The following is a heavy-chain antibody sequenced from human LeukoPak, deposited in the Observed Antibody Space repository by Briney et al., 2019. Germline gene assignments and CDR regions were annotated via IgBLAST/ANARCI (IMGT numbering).Heavy chain of an antibody. CDR1: GFTFSSYS. CDR3: ARDTSYLWFGQLTPYYFDY. J-gene: IGHJ4*02. V-gene: IGHV3-21*01. Sequence: GGALRLSCAASGFTFSSYSMNWVRQAPGKGREWVSSISSSSSYIYDADSVKGRFTISRDNAKNSLYLQMNSLRAEDTAVYYCARDTSYLWFGQLTPYYFDYWGQGTLVTVSS. D-gene: IGHD3-10*01. CDR2: ISSSSSYI.